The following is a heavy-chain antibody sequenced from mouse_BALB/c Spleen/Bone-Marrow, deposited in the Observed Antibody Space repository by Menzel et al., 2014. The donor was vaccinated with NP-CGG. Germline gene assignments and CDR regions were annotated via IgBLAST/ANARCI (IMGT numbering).Heavy chain of an antibody. V-gene: IGHV5-15*02. CDR3: TRNYGNQGAMDY. CDR2: ISNLAYSI. Sequence: EVQGVESGGGLVQPGGSRKLSCAASGFTFSDYGMAWVRQAPGKGPEWVAFISNLAYSIYYADTVTGRFTISRENAKSTLYLEMSSLRSEDTATYYCTRNYGNQGAMDYWGQGTSVTVSS. D-gene: IGHD2-1*01. CDR1: GFTFSDYG. J-gene: IGHJ4*01.